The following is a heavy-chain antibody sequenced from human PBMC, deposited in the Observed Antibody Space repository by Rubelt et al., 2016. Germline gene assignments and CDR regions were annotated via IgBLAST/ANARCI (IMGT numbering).Heavy chain of an antibody. D-gene: IGHD6-19*01. CDR1: GGSINSNTYY. CDR2: ISHSGGT. V-gene: IGHV4-39*07. J-gene: IGHJ4*02. CDR3: ARDVGRSGDASGSDY. Sequence: QVQLQESGPGLVKPSETLSLTCNVSGGSINSNTYYWGWIRQPPGKGLEWIGTISHSGGTFYSPSLQRRVTISANTPKKQFSLKLSCVNAADTAGYYGARDVGRSGDASGSDYWGRGTLVTVSS.